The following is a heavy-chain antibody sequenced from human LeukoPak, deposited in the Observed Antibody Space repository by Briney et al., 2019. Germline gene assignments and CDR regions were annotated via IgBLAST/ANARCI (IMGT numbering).Heavy chain of an antibody. CDR2: INAGSGNT. Sequence: ASVKVSCKASGYTFTQHAMHWVRQAPGQRLEWMGWINAGSGNTKYSQNFQGRVTITGDTSASIAYMELNSLTSEDTAVYYCASGSDYYDSGSYLPSWGQGTLVTVSS. J-gene: IGHJ5*02. V-gene: IGHV1-3*01. D-gene: IGHD3-10*01. CDR3: ASGSDYYDSGSYLPS. CDR1: GYTFTQHA.